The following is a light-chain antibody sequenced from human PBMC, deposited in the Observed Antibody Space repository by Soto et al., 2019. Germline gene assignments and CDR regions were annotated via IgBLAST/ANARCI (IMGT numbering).Light chain of an antibody. J-gene: IGKJ5*01. CDR2: GAS. V-gene: IGKV3-20*01. CDR3: EQYGSSP. Sequence: EIVLTQSPGTLSFSPGEIATLSCRASQSVSSSYLAWYQQKPGQAPRLLIYGASSRATGIPDWFSGSGSGTDFTLTISRLEPEDFAVYYWEQYGSSPFGQGTRLEIK. CDR1: QSVSSSY.